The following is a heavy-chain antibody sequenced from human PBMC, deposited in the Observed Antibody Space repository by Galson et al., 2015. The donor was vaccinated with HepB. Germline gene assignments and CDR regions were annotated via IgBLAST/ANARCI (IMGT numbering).Heavy chain of an antibody. Sequence: SVKVSCKVSGYTLTKLSMHWVRQAPGKGLEWMGGFDPDDGETIYAQKFQGRVTMTGDTSIDTAYMELSSLRSEDTALYYCATGVGMGELSFPTDDYWGQGTLVTVSS. CDR1: GYTLTKLS. CDR2: FDPDDGET. D-gene: IGHD3-16*02. CDR3: ATGVGMGELSFPTDDY. J-gene: IGHJ4*02. V-gene: IGHV1-24*01.